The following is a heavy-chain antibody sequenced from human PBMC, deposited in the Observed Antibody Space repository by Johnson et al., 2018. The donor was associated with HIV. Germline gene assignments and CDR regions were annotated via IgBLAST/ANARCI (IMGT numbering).Heavy chain of an antibody. V-gene: IGHV3-33*08. CDR2: IRYDGSNK. Sequence: QMLLVESGGGAVQTGTSLRLSCRGSQFTFGRYGMYWVRQAPGKGLEWVAFIRYDGSNKYYADSVKGRFTISRDNSKNTLYLQMNSLRAGDTAVYYCARGLAADAFDIWGQGTMVTVSS. D-gene: IGHD6-13*01. J-gene: IGHJ3*02. CDR1: QFTFGRYG. CDR3: ARGLAADAFDI.